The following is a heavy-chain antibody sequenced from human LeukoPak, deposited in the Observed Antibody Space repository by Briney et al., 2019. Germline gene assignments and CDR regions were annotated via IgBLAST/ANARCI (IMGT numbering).Heavy chain of an antibody. V-gene: IGHV1-2*02. CDR1: GYTFTGYY. Sequence: GASVKVSCKASGYTFTGYYMHWVRQAPGQGLEWMGWINPNSGGTNYAQKFQGRVTMTRDTSISTAYMELSRLRSDDAAVYYCAKGDSSSVPQKGPDHWGQGTLVTVSS. CDR2: INPNSGGT. D-gene: IGHD6-13*01. J-gene: IGHJ4*02. CDR3: AKGDSSSVPQKGPDH.